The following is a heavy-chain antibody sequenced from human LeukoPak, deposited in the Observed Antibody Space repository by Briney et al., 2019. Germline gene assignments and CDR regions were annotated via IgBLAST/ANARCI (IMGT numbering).Heavy chain of an antibody. Sequence: SVKVSCKASGGTFSSYAISWVRQAPGQGLEWMGGIIPIFGTANYAQKFQGRVTITTDESTSTAYMELSSLRSEDTAVYYCVRTEERTAAAGIDYWGQGTLVTVSS. D-gene: IGHD6-13*01. V-gene: IGHV1-69*05. CDR3: VRTEERTAAAGIDY. J-gene: IGHJ4*02. CDR2: IIPIFGTA. CDR1: GGTFSSYA.